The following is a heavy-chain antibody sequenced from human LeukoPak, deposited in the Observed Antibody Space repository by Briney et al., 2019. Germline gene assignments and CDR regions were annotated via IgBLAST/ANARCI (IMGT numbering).Heavy chain of an antibody. J-gene: IGHJ4*02. V-gene: IGHV3-9*03. D-gene: IGHD1-26*01. Sequence: PGGSLRLSCAASGFTFDDYAMHWVRQAPGKGLEWVSGISWNSGSIGYADSVKGRFTISRDNAKNSLYLQMNSLRAEDMALYYCAREVGALAFDYWGQGTLVTVSS. CDR2: ISWNSGSI. CDR1: GFTFDDYA. CDR3: AREVGALAFDY.